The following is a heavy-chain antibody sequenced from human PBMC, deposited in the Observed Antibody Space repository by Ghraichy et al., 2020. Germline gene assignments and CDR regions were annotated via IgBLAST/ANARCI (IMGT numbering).Heavy chain of an antibody. CDR1: GFTFSKYG. D-gene: IGHD3-22*01. V-gene: IGHV3-30*18. J-gene: IGHJ6*02. CDR3: AKERDTSGYYSFRGDYYGMDV. CDR2: ISYDGSNK. Sequence: GESLRLSCAAPGFTFSKYGMHWVRQAPGKGLEWVAVISYDGSNKYYADSVKGRLTISRDNSKNTLYLQVNSLRAEDTAVYYCAKERDTSGYYSFRGDYYGMDVWGQGTTVTVSS.